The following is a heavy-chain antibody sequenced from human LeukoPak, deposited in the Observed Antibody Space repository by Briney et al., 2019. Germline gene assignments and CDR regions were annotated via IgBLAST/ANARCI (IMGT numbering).Heavy chain of an antibody. D-gene: IGHD5-18*01. CDR1: GGSISSSTYY. Sequence: SETLSLTSTVSGGSISSSTYYWGWIRRPPGKGLERIGSIYYSGSTYYNPSLKSRVTISVDTSKNQFSLKLSSVTAADTAVYYCARRGYSYGFYYFDYWGQGTLVTVSS. V-gene: IGHV4-39*01. J-gene: IGHJ4*02. CDR2: IYYSGST. CDR3: ARRGYSYGFYYFDY.